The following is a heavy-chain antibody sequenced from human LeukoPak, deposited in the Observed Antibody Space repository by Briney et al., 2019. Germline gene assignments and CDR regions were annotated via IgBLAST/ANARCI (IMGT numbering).Heavy chain of an antibody. J-gene: IGHJ4*02. CDR1: GFTFSNYA. CDR3: AKRIQSAMAMGY. CDR2: ISGSGGST. D-gene: IGHD5-18*01. Sequence: GGSLRLSCAASGFTFSNYALSWVRQAPGKVLEWVSDISGSGGSTYYADSVKGRFTISRDNSKNTMYLQMNSLRAEDTAVYYCAKRIQSAMAMGYWGQGTLVTVSS. V-gene: IGHV3-23*01.